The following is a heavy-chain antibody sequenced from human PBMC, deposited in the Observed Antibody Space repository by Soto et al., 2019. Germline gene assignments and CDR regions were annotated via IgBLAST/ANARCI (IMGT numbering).Heavy chain of an antibody. CDR1: GGSISSGGYY. CDR2: IYYSGST. Sequence: PSETLPLTCTVSGGSISSGGYYWSWIRQHPGKGLEWIGYIYYSGSTYYNPSLKSRVTISVDTSKNQFSLKLSSVTAADTAVYYCVREWRGQLSGGGYYYYGMDVWGQGTTVTVSS. V-gene: IGHV4-31*03. J-gene: IGHJ6*02. D-gene: IGHD5-18*01. CDR3: VREWRGQLSGGGYYYYGMDV.